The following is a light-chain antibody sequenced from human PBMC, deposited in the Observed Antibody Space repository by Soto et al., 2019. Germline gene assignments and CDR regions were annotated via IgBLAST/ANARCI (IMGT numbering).Light chain of an antibody. Sequence: EIVMTQSPDTLSVFPGERVTLSCRASQNVGTNLAWYQQKPGQAPRLIIYGAFNRATGIPARFSGSGSGTDFTLTISSLEPEDSAVYYCQQRNVWPPVTFGQGTRLEIK. V-gene: IGKV3-11*01. CDR1: QNVGTN. J-gene: IGKJ5*01. CDR2: GAF. CDR3: QQRNVWPPVT.